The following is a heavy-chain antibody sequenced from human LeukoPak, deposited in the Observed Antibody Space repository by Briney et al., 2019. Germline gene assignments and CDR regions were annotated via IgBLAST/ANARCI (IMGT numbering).Heavy chain of an antibody. J-gene: IGHJ4*02. CDR3: AITGPPTTVINY. CDR2: INHSGST. V-gene: IGHV4-34*01. CDR1: GGSFSGYY. Sequence: PSETLSLTCAVYGGSFSGYYWSWIRQPPGKGLEWIGEINHSGSTNYNPSLKSRVTISVDTSKNQFSLKLSSVTAADTAVYYCAITGPPTTVINYWGQGTLVTVSS. D-gene: IGHD4-17*01.